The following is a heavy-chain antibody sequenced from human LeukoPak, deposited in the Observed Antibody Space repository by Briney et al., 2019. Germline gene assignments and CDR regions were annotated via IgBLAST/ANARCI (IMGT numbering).Heavy chain of an antibody. CDR1: GGSISSSSYY. V-gene: IGHV4-39*07. Sequence: PSETLSLTCTVSGGSISSSSYYWGWIRQPPGKGLEWIGSIYYSGSTYYNPSLKSRVTISVDTSKNQFSLKLSSVTAADTAVYYCARGYDSSGYYDWGQGTLVTVSS. J-gene: IGHJ4*02. D-gene: IGHD3-22*01. CDR2: IYYSGST. CDR3: ARGYDSSGYYD.